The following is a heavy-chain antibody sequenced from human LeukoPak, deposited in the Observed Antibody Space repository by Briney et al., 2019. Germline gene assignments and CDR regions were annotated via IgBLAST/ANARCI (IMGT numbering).Heavy chain of an antibody. J-gene: IGHJ6*03. CDR1: GFIFNDYA. D-gene: IGHD6-6*01. V-gene: IGHV3-20*04. Sequence: GGSLRLSCAASGFIFNDYAISWVRQAPGKGLEWVSGIHWSGTSRGYADSVKGRFTISRDNSKNTLYLQMNSLRAEDTAVYYCAKGGIAARPIHYYYYMDVWGKGTTVTVSS. CDR3: AKGGIAARPIHYYYYMDV. CDR2: IHWSGTSR.